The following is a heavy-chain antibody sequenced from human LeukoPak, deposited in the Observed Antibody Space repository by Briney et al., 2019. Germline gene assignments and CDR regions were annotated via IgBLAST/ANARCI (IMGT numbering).Heavy chain of an antibody. J-gene: IGHJ4*02. D-gene: IGHD2-15*01. V-gene: IGHV3-11*06. CDR2: ISGSSSYT. Sequence: TGGSLRLSCAAPGFTFSDYYMSWIRQAPGKGLGWVSYISGSSSYTDYADSVKGRLAISRDNAKNSLYLQMNSLRAEDTAVYDCAKQYCSGGRCHFVFWGQGTLVTVSS. CDR3: AKQYCSGGRCHFVF. CDR1: GFTFSDYY.